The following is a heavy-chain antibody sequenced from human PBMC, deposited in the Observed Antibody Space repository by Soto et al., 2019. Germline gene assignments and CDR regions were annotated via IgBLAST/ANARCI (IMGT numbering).Heavy chain of an antibody. D-gene: IGHD3-9*01. CDR3: AALVIGSGFDY. J-gene: IGHJ4*02. V-gene: IGHV1-58*01. CDR1: GFTFTSSA. Sequence: SVKVSCRASGFTFTSSAVQWVRQARGQRLEWIGWIVVGSGNTNYAQKFQERVTITRDMSTSTAYMELSSLRSEDTAVYYCAALVIGSGFDYWGQGTLVTVSS. CDR2: IVVGSGNT.